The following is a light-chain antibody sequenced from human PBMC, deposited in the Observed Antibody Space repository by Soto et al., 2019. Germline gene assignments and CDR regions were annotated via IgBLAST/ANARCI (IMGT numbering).Light chain of an antibody. CDR3: QQRSNWLT. CDR1: QSVSSY. V-gene: IGKV3-11*01. J-gene: IGKJ4*01. CDR2: DAS. Sequence: EIVLTQSPATLSLSPGERATISCRASQSVSSYLAWYQQKPGQAHRLLIYDASNRATGIPARFSGSGSGTDFTLTISSLEPEDFAVYYCQQRSNWLTFGGGTKVEIK.